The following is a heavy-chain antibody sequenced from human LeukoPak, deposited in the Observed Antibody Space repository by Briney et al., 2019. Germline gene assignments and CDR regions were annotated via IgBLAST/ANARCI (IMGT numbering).Heavy chain of an antibody. CDR2: ISGSGGST. J-gene: IGHJ6*02. Sequence: GGPLRLSCAASGFTFSSYPMSWARQAPGKGLEWVSAISGSGGSTYYADSVKGRFTISRDNSKNTLYLQMNSLRAEDTAVYYCAKDLGYSYGYDYYYGMDVWGQGTTVTVSS. CDR1: GFTFSSYP. D-gene: IGHD5-18*01. V-gene: IGHV3-23*01. CDR3: AKDLGYSYGYDYYYGMDV.